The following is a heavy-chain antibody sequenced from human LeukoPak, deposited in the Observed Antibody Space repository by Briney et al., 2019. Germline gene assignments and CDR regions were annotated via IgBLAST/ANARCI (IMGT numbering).Heavy chain of an antibody. J-gene: IGHJ4*02. CDR3: ARGVTSDDSSGYYYVDLNIFDY. V-gene: IGHV4-34*01. Sequence: PSETLSLTCAVYGGSFGGYYWSWIRQPPGKGLEWIGEINHSGSTNYNPSLKSRVTISVDTSKNQFSLKLSSVTAADTAVYYCARGVTSDDSSGYYYVDLNIFDYWGQGTLVTVSS. CDR1: GGSFGGYY. CDR2: INHSGST. D-gene: IGHD3-22*01.